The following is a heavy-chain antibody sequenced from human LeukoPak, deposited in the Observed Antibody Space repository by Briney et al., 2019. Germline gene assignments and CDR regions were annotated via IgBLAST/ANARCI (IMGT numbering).Heavy chain of an antibody. CDR3: ARGKQQSYGMDV. CDR1: GYTFTSYD. V-gene: IGHV1-8*01. Sequence: ASVKVSCKASGYTFTSYDINWVRQATGQGLEWMGWMNPNSGNTGYAQKLQGRVTMTTDTSTSTAYMELRSLRSDDTAVYYCARGKQQSYGMDVWGQGTTVTVSS. CDR2: MNPNSGNT. J-gene: IGHJ6*02. D-gene: IGHD6-13*01.